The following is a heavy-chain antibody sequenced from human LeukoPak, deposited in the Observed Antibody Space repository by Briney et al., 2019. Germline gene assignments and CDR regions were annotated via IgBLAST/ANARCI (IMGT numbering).Heavy chain of an antibody. V-gene: IGHV3-23*01. CDR1: GFTFSSYA. Sequence: GGSLRLSCAASGFTFSSYAMSWVRQAPGKGLEWVSAISGSGGSTYYADSVKGRFTISRDNSKNTLYLQMNSLRAEDTAVYYCAKDLPRAWWNTVEQQLVLNYFDYWGQGTLVTVSS. J-gene: IGHJ4*02. CDR3: AKDLPRAWWNTVEQQLVLNYFDY. D-gene: IGHD6-13*01. CDR2: ISGSGGST.